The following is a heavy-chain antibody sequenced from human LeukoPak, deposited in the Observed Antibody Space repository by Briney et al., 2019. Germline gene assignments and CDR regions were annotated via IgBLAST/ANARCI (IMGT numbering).Heavy chain of an antibody. Sequence: GASVKVSCKASGYTFTSYDINWVRQATGQGLEWMGWMNPNSGNTGYAQKFQGRVTITRNTSISTAYMELSSLRSEDTAVYYCARGRVSYDYYYGMDVWGQGTTVTVSS. V-gene: IGHV1-8*03. J-gene: IGHJ6*02. D-gene: IGHD4-23*01. CDR3: ARGRVSYDYYYGMDV. CDR2: MNPNSGNT. CDR1: GYTFTSYD.